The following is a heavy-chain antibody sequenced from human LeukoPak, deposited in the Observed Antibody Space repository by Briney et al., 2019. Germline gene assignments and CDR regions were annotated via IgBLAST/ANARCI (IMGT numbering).Heavy chain of an antibody. D-gene: IGHD5-18*01. V-gene: IGHV3-30*04. CDR3: ARGIQLWLMNY. Sequence: GRSLRLSCAASGFIFSSYAMHWVRQAPGKGLEWVAVISYDGSNKYYADSVKGRFTISRDNSKNTLYLQMNSLRAEDTAVYYCARGIQLWLMNYWGQGTLVTVSS. J-gene: IGHJ4*02. CDR1: GFIFSSYA. CDR2: ISYDGSNK.